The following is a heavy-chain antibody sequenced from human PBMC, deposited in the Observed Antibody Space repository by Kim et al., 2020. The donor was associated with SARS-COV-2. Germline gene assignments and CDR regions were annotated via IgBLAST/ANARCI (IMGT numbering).Heavy chain of an antibody. D-gene: IGHD6-13*01. V-gene: IGHV5-51*01. J-gene: IGHJ4*02. CDR2: T. CDR3: ARGAAADSFDY. Sequence: TEYDRSFQCQVTISADKALSNAYLQWSSLKGADTAMYYCARGAAADSFDYWGQGTLVTVSS.